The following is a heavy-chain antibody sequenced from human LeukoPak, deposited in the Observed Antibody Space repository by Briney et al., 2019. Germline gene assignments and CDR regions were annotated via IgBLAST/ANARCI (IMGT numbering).Heavy chain of an antibody. V-gene: IGHV3-30*18. J-gene: IGHJ6*03. CDR1: GFTFSSYE. Sequence: GGSLRLSCAASGFTFSSYEVNWVRQAPGKGLEWVAVISYDGSNKYYADSVKGRFTISRDNSKNTLYLQMNSLRAEDTAVYYCANGYCTNGVCYPYYYYYMDVWGKGTTVTVSS. CDR3: ANGYCTNGVCYPYYYYYMDV. CDR2: ISYDGSNK. D-gene: IGHD2-8*01.